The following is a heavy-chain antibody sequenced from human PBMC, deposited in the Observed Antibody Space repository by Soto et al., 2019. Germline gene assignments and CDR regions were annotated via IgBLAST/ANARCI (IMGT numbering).Heavy chain of an antibody. Sequence: GGSLRLSCAASGFTFNNYAMHWVRQAPGKGLEWVSGITWNSGSIGYADSVKGRFTISRDNAKNSLYLQMNSLRAEDTAFYYCARNRRGGGYYFDYWGQGALVTVSS. CDR1: GFTFNNYA. CDR2: ITWNSGSI. J-gene: IGHJ4*02. V-gene: IGHV3-9*01. CDR3: ARNRRGGGYYFDY.